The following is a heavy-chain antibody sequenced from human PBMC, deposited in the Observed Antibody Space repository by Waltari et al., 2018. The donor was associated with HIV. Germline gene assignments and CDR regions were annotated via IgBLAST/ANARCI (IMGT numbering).Heavy chain of an antibody. J-gene: IGHJ2*01. CDR1: GFTFNRSV. Sequence: EVQLVGSGGGLVQPGGSLRLSCAASGFTFNRSVMTRVRQAPGKGLEWVSYISSSSSTIYYADSVNGRFTISRDNAKNSLYLQMNSLRAEDTAVYYCARDWSDKWYFDLWGRGTLVTVSS. CDR2: ISSSSSTI. CDR3: ARDWSDKWYFDL. D-gene: IGHD2-15*01. V-gene: IGHV3-48*01.